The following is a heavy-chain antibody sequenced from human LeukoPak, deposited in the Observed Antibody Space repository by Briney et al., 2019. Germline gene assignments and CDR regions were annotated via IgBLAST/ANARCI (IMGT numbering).Heavy chain of an antibody. V-gene: IGHV3-21*01. CDR1: AFTFSSYW. CDR2: ISSSSSYI. CDR3: AGLYSYGPRGYYYYGMDV. J-gene: IGHJ6*02. D-gene: IGHD5-18*01. Sequence: GGSLRLSCAASAFTFSSYWMSWVRQAPGKGLEWVSSISSSSSYIYYADSVKGRFTISRDNAKNSLYLQMNSLRAEDTAVYYCAGLYSYGPRGYYYYGMDVWGQGTTVTVSS.